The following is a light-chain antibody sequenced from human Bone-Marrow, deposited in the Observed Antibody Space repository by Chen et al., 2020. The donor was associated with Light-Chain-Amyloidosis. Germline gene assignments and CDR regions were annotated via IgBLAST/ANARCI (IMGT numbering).Light chain of an antibody. CDR1: SSDVGGDNH. J-gene: IGLJ1*01. CDR2: EVS. Sequence: QSALTQPASVSGSPGQSITISCTGTSSDVGGDNHVSWYQQHPDKAPRLMLYEVSGRPSWVPDRFSGSNSGNTASLTISGLQTEDEADYFCSEYTITSTLVFGSGTRVTVL. V-gene: IGLV2-14*01. CDR3: SEYTITSTLV.